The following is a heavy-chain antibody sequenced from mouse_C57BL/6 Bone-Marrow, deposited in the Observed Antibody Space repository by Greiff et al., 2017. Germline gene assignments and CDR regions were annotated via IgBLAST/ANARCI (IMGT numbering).Heavy chain of an antibody. CDR3: ARSKSHSNYDY. D-gene: IGHD2-5*01. CDR2: IHPNSGST. Sequence: VKLQQPGAELVKPGASVKLSCKASGYTFTSYWMHWVKQRPGQGLEWIGMIHPNSGSTNYNEKFKSKATLTVDKSSSTAYMQLSSLTSEDSAVYYCARSKSHSNYDYGGQGTTLTVSS. CDR1: GYTFTSYW. V-gene: IGHV1-64*01. J-gene: IGHJ2*01.